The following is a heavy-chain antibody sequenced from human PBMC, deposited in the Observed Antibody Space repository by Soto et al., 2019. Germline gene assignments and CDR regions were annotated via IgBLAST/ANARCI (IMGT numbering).Heavy chain of an antibody. J-gene: IGHJ4*02. CDR3: TTGQGCPH. CDR2: IKKTSEGGAT. V-gene: IGHV3-15*01. Sequence: EVQLVESGGGLVKPGGSLRLSCAASGFTFVNAWMSWVRQAPGKGLEWVGLIKKTSEGGATEYAAPVKGRFTISRDDSKNTLYLQMNSLKPEDTAVSYCTTGQGCPHWGQGTLVTVSA. CDR1: GFTFVNAW.